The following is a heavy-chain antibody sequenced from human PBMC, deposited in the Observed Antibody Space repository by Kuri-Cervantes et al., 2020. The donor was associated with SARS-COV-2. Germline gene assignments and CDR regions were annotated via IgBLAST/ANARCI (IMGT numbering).Heavy chain of an antibody. CDR2: ISSSSSYI. Sequence: LSLTCAASGFTFSSYSMNWVRQAPGKGLEWVSSISSSSSYIYYADSVKGRFTISRDNAKNSLYLQMNSLRAEDTAVYYCAKDLGRPNWFDPWGQGTLVTVSS. J-gene: IGHJ5*02. V-gene: IGHV3-21*04. CDR3: AKDLGRPNWFDP. CDR1: GFTFSSYS.